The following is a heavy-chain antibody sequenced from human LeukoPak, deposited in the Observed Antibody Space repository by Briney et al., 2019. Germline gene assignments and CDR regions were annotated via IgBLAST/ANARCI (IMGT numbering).Heavy chain of an antibody. CDR3: ARDLIAAADYYYYGMDV. J-gene: IGHJ6*02. Sequence: GGSLRLSCAASGFTFSSYWMHWVRQAPGKGLEWVANIKQDGSEKYYVDSVKGRFTISRDNAKNSLYLQMNSLRAEDTAVYYCARDLIAAADYYYYGMDVWGQGTTVTVSS. D-gene: IGHD6-13*01. CDR2: IKQDGSEK. CDR1: GFTFSSYW. V-gene: IGHV3-7*01.